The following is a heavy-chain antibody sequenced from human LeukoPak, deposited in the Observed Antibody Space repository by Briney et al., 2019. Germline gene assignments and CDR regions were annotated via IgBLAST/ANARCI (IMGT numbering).Heavy chain of an antibody. V-gene: IGHV3-21*01. CDR3: ARDMRNTAMPYFDY. CDR2: ISSSSSYI. CDR1: GFPFSSYW. Sequence: GGSLRLSCVASGFPFSSYWMTWVRQAPGKGLEWVSSISSSSSYIYYADSVKGRFTISRDNAKNSLYLQMNSLRAEDTAVYYCARDMRNTAMPYFDYWGQGTLVTVSS. J-gene: IGHJ4*02. D-gene: IGHD5-18*01.